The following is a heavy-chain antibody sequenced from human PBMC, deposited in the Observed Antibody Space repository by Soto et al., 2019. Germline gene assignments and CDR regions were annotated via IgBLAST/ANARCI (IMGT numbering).Heavy chain of an antibody. CDR1: GFIFNAYA. J-gene: IGHJ4*02. D-gene: IGHD4-4*01. V-gene: IGHV3-23*01. Sequence: EVQLLESGGGLVQPGGSLRLSCAASGFIFNAYAMTWVRQAPGKGLEWVSAIGGSGGNTYYAASVKGRFTISRDNSKDXVXXEMNRLRVDDXAVYXXXXXXSDYINSADHWGQGILVTVSS. CDR2: IGGSGGNT. CDR3: XXXXSDYINSADH.